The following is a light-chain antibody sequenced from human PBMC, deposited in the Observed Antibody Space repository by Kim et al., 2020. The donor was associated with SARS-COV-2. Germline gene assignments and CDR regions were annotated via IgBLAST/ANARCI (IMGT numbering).Light chain of an antibody. J-gene: IGKJ4*01. CDR1: QGISSY. V-gene: IGKV1-39*01. Sequence: ASVGDRVTITCRASQGISSYLNWYQQKPGKAPKLLIYAASSLQSGVPSRFSGSGSGTDFTLTISSLQPEDFATYYCQQSYSSPFTFGGGTKVDIK. CDR3: QQSYSSPFT. CDR2: AAS.